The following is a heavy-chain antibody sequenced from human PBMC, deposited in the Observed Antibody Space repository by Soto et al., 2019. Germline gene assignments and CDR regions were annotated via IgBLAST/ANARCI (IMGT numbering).Heavy chain of an antibody. CDR1: GFDASVNY. CDR2: INNGGST. J-gene: IGHJ6*02. Sequence: EVQLVESGGTLVQPGGSLKLSCAASGFDASVNYMTWVRQAPGKGLEWVSAINNGGSTFYADSVKGRSTISRDDSKNTLYLQMNSLRVEDTAMYYCVRENYYYGMDVWGQGTAVTVSS. V-gene: IGHV3-66*01. CDR3: VRENYYYGMDV.